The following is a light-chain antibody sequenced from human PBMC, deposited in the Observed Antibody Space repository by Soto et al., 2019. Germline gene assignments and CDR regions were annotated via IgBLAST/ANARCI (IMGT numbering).Light chain of an antibody. J-gene: IGLJ1*01. Sequence: QSVLPQPPSASGTPGQRVTISCSGSSSNLGSNTVNWYQRLPGTAPKLLINSNNQRPSGVPDRFSGSESGTSASLAISGLQADDEADYYCAACDDSLNGPYVFGTGTKVTVL. V-gene: IGLV1-44*01. CDR3: AACDDSLNGPYV. CDR1: SSNLGSNT. CDR2: SNN.